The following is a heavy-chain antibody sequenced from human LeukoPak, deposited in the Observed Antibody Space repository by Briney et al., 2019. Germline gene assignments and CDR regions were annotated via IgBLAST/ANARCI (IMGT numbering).Heavy chain of an antibody. CDR2: ISGSGGST. CDR1: GFTFSSYA. J-gene: IGHJ4*02. D-gene: IGHD6-6*01. V-gene: IGHV3-23*01. Sequence: GGPLRLSCAASGFTFSSYAMSWVRQAPGKGLEWVSAISGSGGSTYYADSVKGRFTISRDNSKNTLYLQMNSLRAEDTAVYYCAKDLRPTRSSSYYGGQGTLVTVSS. CDR3: AKDLRPTRSSSYY.